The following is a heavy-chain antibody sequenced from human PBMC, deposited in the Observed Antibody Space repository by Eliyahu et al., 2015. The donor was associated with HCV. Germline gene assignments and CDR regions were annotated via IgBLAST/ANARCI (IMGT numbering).Heavy chain of an antibody. CDR1: GFTFSNYP. J-gene: IGHJ4*02. CDR3: AKRDGYSFGGFDY. D-gene: IGHD5-24*01. V-gene: IGHV3-23*01. Sequence: EVQLLESGGGLVQPGGSLRLSCAASGFTFSNYPMSWVRQAPGKGLEWVSGISTGGDSTPYAGSVKGRFTISRDNSKNTVYLQMNSLRAEDTAVYYCAKRDGYSFGGFDYWGQGTLVTVSS. CDR2: ISTGGDST.